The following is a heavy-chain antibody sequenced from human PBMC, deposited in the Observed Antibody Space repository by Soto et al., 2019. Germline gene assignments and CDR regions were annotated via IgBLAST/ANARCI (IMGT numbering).Heavy chain of an antibody. Sequence: QVQLVQSGVEVKKPGSAVKVSCKASGGTFNMYAMNWVRQAPGQGLEWMGGIIPIFDAPRYSQQFQGRVTITVDESTSTAYMELRNLRSDDSAVYYCARDVEYSTSLCEHWGQGTPVIVS. J-gene: IGHJ4*02. CDR2: IIPIFDAP. D-gene: IGHD4-4*01. V-gene: IGHV1-69*01. CDR1: GGTFNMYA. CDR3: ARDVEYSTSLCEH.